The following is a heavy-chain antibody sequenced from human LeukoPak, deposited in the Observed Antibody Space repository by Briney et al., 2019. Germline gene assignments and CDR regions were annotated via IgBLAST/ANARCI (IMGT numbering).Heavy chain of an antibody. V-gene: IGHV3-23*01. J-gene: IGHJ4*02. CDR2: ISGSGGST. Sequence: GGSLRLSCAASGFTFSGYAMSWVRQAPGKGLEWVSAISGSGGSTYYADSVKGRFTISRDNSKNTLYLQMNSLRAEDTAVYYCAKGPQYSSGWYNYWGQGTLVTVSS. CDR3: AKGPQYSSGWYNY. D-gene: IGHD6-19*01. CDR1: GFTFSGYA.